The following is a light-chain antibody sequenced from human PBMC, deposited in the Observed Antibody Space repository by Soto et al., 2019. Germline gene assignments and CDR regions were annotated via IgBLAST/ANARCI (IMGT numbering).Light chain of an antibody. Sequence: EIVLTQSPATLSLSPGERATLSCRASQSVSSYLLWYQQKPGQAPRLLIYHASNRATGIPARFSGSGSGTDFTVTISSLEPEDFAVYYCQQRSNWPSTFGQGTKLEIK. CDR1: QSVSSY. J-gene: IGKJ2*02. V-gene: IGKV3-11*01. CDR3: QQRSNWPST. CDR2: HAS.